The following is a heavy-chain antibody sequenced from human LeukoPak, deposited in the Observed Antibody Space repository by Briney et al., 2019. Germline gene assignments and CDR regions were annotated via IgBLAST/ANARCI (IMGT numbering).Heavy chain of an antibody. CDR2: ICGDGSST. Sequence: GGSLRLSCATSGFTFDDYAMHWVRQAPGKGLVRVSRICGDGSSTTYADSVKGRFAISRDNAKNTLYLQMNSLRAEDTAVYYCARDMVITKGYWGQGTLVTVSS. CDR1: GFTFDDYA. V-gene: IGHV3-74*01. CDR3: ARDMVITKGY. D-gene: IGHD3-22*01. J-gene: IGHJ4*02.